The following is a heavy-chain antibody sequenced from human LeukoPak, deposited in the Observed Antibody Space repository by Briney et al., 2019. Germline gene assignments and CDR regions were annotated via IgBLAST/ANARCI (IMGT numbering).Heavy chain of an antibody. CDR1: GFTFSSYE. CDR2: ISSSGSTI. D-gene: IGHD2-2*01. J-gene: IGHJ4*02. CDR3: VKRTMACVLERRTYYFDY. Sequence: GGSLRLSCAASGFTFSSYEMNWVRQAPGKGLEWVSYISSSGSTIYYADSVKGRFTISRDNAKNSLYLQMNSLRAEDTALYYCVKRTMACVLERRTYYFDYWGQGSLVTVSP. V-gene: IGHV3-48*03.